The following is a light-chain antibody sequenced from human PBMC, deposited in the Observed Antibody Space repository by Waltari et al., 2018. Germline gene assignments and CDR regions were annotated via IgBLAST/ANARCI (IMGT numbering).Light chain of an antibody. CDR3: QQYNSYSLLS. V-gene: IGKV1-5*03. Sequence: DIQLTQSPSTLSASVGDRVIFSCRASQSISKWLAWYQQKTGKAPKLLIYKASTLESGVPSSFSGSGSGTEFTLTISSLQPEDFATYYCQQYNSYSLLSFGGGTKVEIK. CDR2: KAS. CDR1: QSISKW. J-gene: IGKJ4*01.